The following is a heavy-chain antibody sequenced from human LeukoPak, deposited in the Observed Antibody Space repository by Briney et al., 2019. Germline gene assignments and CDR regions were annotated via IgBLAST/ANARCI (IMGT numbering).Heavy chain of an antibody. CDR1: GSTFGDYA. J-gene: IGHJ4*02. Sequence: GRSLRLSCTASGSTFGDYALSWVRQAPGKGLEWVSFIRSKTYGGTTEYAASVKGRFTFSRDDSKSVAYLQMNSLKTEDTAVYYCTSDYGDYWGYWGQGTLVTVSS. CDR2: IRSKTYGGTT. V-gene: IGHV3-49*04. D-gene: IGHD4-17*01. CDR3: TSDYGDYWGY.